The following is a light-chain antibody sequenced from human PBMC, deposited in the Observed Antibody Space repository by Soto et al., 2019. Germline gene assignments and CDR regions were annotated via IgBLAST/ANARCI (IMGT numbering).Light chain of an antibody. J-gene: IGKJ1*01. CDR2: GAN. Sequence: DIQLTQSPSSLSASVGDRITITCRSSQSISRYLNWYQQRPGTAPKVLIFGANSLQSGVPSRFSGSGSGTEFTLTISSLQPEDFAVYYCHQYDNWWTFGQGTKVDIK. CDR1: QSISRY. CDR3: HQYDNWWT. V-gene: IGKV1-39*01.